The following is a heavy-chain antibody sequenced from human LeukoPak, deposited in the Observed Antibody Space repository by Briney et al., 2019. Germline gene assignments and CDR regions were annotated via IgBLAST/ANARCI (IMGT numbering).Heavy chain of an antibody. CDR3: ARVGSSWPHYYFDS. V-gene: IGHV4-59*12. D-gene: IGHD6-13*01. J-gene: IGHJ4*02. CDR2: IYYSGST. Sequence: PSETLSLTCTVSGGSISSYYWSWIRQPPGKGLEWIGYIYYSGSTNYNPSLKSRVTISVDTSKNQFSLKLSSVTAADTAVYSCARVGSSWPHYYFDSWGQGTLVTVSS. CDR1: GGSISSYY.